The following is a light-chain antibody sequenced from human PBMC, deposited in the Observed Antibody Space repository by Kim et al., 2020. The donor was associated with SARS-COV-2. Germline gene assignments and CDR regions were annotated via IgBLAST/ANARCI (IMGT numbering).Light chain of an antibody. Sequence: QSSTISCTGSSSDVGNNNYLSWYQQQPGKAPKLIIYDVTSRPSGGSNRFSGSKSGNTASLTISGLRIEDEADYYCSSYAGGSSLYVFGAGTKVTVL. V-gene: IGLV2-14*04. CDR2: DVT. J-gene: IGLJ1*01. CDR3: SSYAGGSSLYV. CDR1: SSDVGNNNY.